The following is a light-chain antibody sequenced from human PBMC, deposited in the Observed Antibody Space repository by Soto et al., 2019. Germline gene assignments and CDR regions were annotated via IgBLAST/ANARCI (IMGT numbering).Light chain of an antibody. CDR3: QQYGSSRRT. CDR1: QSVSSSY. J-gene: IGKJ1*01. CDR2: GAS. V-gene: IGKV3-20*01. Sequence: EIVLTQSPGTLSLSPGERATLSCRASQSVSSSYLAWYQQKPGQAPRLLIYGASSRATGIPDRFSGSGSGTDFTLTISRLEPEDFAVHYCQQYGSSRRTFGQGTKVDIK.